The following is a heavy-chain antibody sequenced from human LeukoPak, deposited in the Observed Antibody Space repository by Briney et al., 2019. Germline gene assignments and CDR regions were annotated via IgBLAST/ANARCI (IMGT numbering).Heavy chain of an antibody. J-gene: IGHJ4*02. CDR2: IKSKTDGGTT. Sequence: GGSRRLSCAAPGFTFSNAWMSWVRQAPGKGLEWVGRIKSKTDGGTTDYAAPVKGRFTISRDDSKNTLYLQMNSLETEDTAVYYCTTATKSGTYSRGYWGQGTLVTVSS. V-gene: IGHV3-15*01. CDR3: TTATKSGTYSRGY. D-gene: IGHD1-26*01. CDR1: GFTFSNAW.